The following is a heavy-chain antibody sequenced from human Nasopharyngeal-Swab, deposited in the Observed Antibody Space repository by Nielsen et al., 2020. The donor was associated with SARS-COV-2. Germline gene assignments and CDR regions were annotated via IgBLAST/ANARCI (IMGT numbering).Heavy chain of an antibody. J-gene: IGHJ3*01. V-gene: IGHV4-31*03. D-gene: IGHD3-16*02. CDR3: AREVINQAVSDAFDF. Sequence: SETLSLTCTVSGGSISSDNYFWSWIRQRPGKGLEWIGYIHYTGKTYYNPSLESRPTISLDTSRNQFSLMLRSVTAADTAVYYCAREVINQAVSDAFDFWGQGTMVTVSS. CDR1: GGSISSDNYF. CDR2: IHYTGKT.